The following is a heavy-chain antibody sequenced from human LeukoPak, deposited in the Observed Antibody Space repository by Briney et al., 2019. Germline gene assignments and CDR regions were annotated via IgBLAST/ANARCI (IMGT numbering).Heavy chain of an antibody. CDR3: ARDGQYDFWKPFRDYYGMDV. CDR1: GGSISSYY. Sequence: SETLSLTCTVSGGSISSYYWSWIRQPAGKGLEWIGRIYTSGSTNYNPSLKSRVTMSVDTSKNQFSLKLSSVTAADTAVYYCARDGQYDFWKPFRDYYGMDVWGQGTTVTVSS. CDR2: IYTSGST. J-gene: IGHJ6*02. D-gene: IGHD3-3*01. V-gene: IGHV4-4*07.